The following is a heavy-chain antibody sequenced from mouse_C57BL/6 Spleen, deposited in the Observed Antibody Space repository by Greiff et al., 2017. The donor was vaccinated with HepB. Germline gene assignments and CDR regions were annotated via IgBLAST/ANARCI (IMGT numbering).Heavy chain of an antibody. CDR1: GYTFTDYY. CDR3: ARAGFPYYFDY. J-gene: IGHJ2*01. V-gene: IGHV1-84*01. CDR2: IYPGSGNT. Sequence: QVQLQQSGPELVKPGASVKISCKASGYTFTDYYINWVKQRPGQGLEWLGWIYPGSGNTKYNEKFKGKATLTVDTSSSTAYMQLSSLTSEDSAVYCCARAGFPYYFDYWGQGTTLTVSS.